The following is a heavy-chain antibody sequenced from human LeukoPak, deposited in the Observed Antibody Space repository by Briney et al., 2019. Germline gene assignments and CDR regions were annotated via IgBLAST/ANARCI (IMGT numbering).Heavy chain of an antibody. J-gene: IGHJ4*02. V-gene: IGHV4-4*07. D-gene: IGHD5-18*01. Sequence: PSETLSLTCTVSGGSISNFFWTWIRQPAGKGLEWIGRIYTSGSTNYNPSLKSRVNMSVDTSKNQFSLKLSSVTAADTAVYYCARVAERGYSYGFDYWGQGTLVTVSS. CDR3: ARVAERGYSYGFDY. CDR2: IYTSGST. CDR1: GGSISNFF.